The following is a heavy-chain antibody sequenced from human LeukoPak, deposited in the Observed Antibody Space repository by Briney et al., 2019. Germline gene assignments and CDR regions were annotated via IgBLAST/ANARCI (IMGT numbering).Heavy chain of an antibody. CDR3: ARSRGYYYRYFDY. J-gene: IGHJ4*02. V-gene: IGHV4-34*01. Sequence: SETLSLTCAVYGGSFSGYYWSWIRQPLGKGLEWIGEINHSGSTNYNPSLKSRVAISVDTSKNQFSLKLSSVTAADTAVYYCARSRGYYYRYFDYWGQGTLVTVSS. D-gene: IGHD3-22*01. CDR2: INHSGST. CDR1: GGSFSGYY.